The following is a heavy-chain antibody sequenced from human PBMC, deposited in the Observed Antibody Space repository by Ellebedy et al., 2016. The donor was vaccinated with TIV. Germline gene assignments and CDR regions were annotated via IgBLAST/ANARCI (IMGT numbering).Heavy chain of an antibody. Sequence: GGSLRLSCKGSGYSFTSYWIGWVRQMPGKGLEWMGIIYPGDSDTRYSPSFQGQVTISADESISTAYLQWSSLKASDTAMYYCARHPRRDGYTLTYWGQGTLVTVSS. CDR3: ARHPRRDGYTLTY. V-gene: IGHV5-51*01. CDR1: GYSFTSYW. CDR2: IYPGDSDT. J-gene: IGHJ4*02. D-gene: IGHD5-24*01.